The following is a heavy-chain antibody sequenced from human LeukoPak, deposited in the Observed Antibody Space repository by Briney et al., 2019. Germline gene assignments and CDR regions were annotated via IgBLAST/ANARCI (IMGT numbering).Heavy chain of an antibody. J-gene: IGHJ4*02. D-gene: IGHD3-22*01. V-gene: IGHV3-23*01. Sequence: GGSLRLSCAASGVTLSSYAMSWARQAPGKGLEWVSGISSSGSGGNTYYADSVKGRLTISRDNSKNTLYLQMNSLRAEDTAVYYCANQLPGGPTHPDYYYDSSGSSWHPYFDYWGQGTLVTVSS. CDR2: ISSSGSGGNT. CDR3: ANQLPGGPTHPDYYYDSSGSSWHPYFDY. CDR1: GVTLSSYA.